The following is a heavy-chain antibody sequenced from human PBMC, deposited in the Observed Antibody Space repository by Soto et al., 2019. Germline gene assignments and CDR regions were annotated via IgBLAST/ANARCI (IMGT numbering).Heavy chain of an antibody. CDR2: ISGSGGST. J-gene: IGHJ4*02. V-gene: IGHV3-23*01. CDR3: AKGDFTMVRGVSSGFDY. Sequence: LRLSCAASGFTFSSYAMSWVRQAPGKGLEWVSAISGSGGSTYYADSVKGRFTISRDNSKNTLYLQMNSLRAEDTAVYYCAKGDFTMVRGVSSGFDYWGQGTLVTVSS. D-gene: IGHD3-10*01. CDR1: GFTFSSYA.